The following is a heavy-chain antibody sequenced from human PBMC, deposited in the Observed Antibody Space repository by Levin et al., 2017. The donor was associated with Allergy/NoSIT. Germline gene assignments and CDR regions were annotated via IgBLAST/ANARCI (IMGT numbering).Heavy chain of an antibody. J-gene: IGHJ6*02. CDR2: ISWDGGST. CDR3: AAAPTTPHDYYYYGMDV. V-gene: IGHV3-43*01. D-gene: IGHD4-17*01. CDR1: GFTFDDYT. Sequence: GGSLRLSCAASGFTFDDYTMHWVRQAPGKGLEWVSLISWDGGSTYYADSVKGRFTISRDNSKNSLYLQMNSLRTEDTALYYCAAAPTTPHDYYYYGMDVWGQGTTVTVSS.